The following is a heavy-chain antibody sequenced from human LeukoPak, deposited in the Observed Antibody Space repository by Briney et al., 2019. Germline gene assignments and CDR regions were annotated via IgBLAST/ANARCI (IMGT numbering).Heavy chain of an antibody. CDR2: IYYSGST. CDR3: ARDGGVAPHNWFDP. Sequence: SETLSLTCTVSGGSFGSYYWSWIRQPPGKGLEWIGYIYYSGSTNYNPSLKSRVTMSVDTSKNQFSLKLSSVTAADAAVYYCARDGGVAPHNWFDPWGQGTLVTVSS. CDR1: GGSFGSYY. D-gene: IGHD2-8*02. V-gene: IGHV4-59*12. J-gene: IGHJ5*02.